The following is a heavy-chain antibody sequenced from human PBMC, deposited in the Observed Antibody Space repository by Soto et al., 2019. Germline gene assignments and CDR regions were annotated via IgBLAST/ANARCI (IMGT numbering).Heavy chain of an antibody. J-gene: IGHJ5*02. Sequence: PGGSLRLSCAASGFTFSKYRMNWVRQAPGKGLEWVSYISSSSNSKFYADSVKGRLTISRDNSKNTLYLQMNSLRAEDTAVYYCAKDYDSSGTPDWFDPWGQGTLVTVSS. CDR1: GFTFSKYR. V-gene: IGHV3-21*04. CDR2: ISSSSNSK. D-gene: IGHD3-22*01. CDR3: AKDYDSSGTPDWFDP.